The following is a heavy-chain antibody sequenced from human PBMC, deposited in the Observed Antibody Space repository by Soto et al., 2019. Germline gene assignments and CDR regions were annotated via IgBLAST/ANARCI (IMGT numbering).Heavy chain of an antibody. CDR2: IKQDGSDK. J-gene: IGHJ5*02. Sequence: EVQLVQSGGGVVQPGGSLRLSCAASGFTFSSYWMSWVRQAPGKGLEWVANIKQDGSDKFYVDSVKGRFTISRDNAKNSLYLQMNSLRAEDTAVYYCARDRTSGWRREENWFDPWGQGTLVTVSS. CDR3: ARDRTSGWRREENWFDP. V-gene: IGHV3-7*01. D-gene: IGHD6-19*01. CDR1: GFTFSSYW.